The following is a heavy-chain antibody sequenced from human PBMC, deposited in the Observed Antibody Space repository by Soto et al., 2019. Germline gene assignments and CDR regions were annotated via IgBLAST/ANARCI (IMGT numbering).Heavy chain of an antibody. J-gene: IGHJ4*02. Sequence: SEALSLTCTVSVGSISSGGYYWSWIRQHPGKGLEWIGYIYYSGSTYYNPSLKSRVTISVDTSKSQFSLKLSSVTAADTAVYYCARAHDFWGGRQQPIDSWGQGTLVTVSS. D-gene: IGHD3-3*01. CDR3: ARAHDFWGGRQQPIDS. V-gene: IGHV4-31*03. CDR2: IYYSGST. CDR1: VGSISSGGYY.